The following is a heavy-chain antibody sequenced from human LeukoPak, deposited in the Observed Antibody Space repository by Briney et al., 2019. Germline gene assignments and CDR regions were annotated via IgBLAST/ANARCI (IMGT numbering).Heavy chain of an antibody. J-gene: IGHJ6*03. Sequence: PSETLSLTCTVSGGSISSSSYYWGWIRQPPGKGLEWIGSIYYSGSTYYNPSLKSRGTISVDTSKNQFSLKLSSVTAADTAVYYCARINSSSWYGTYHYYYYMDVWGKGTTVTVSS. CDR3: ARINSSSWYGTYHYYYYMDV. CDR1: GGSISSSSYY. V-gene: IGHV4-39*07. D-gene: IGHD6-13*01. CDR2: IYYSGST.